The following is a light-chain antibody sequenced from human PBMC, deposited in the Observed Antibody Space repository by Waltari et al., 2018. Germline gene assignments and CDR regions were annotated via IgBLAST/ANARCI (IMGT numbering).Light chain of an antibody. Sequence: EIVLPQSPGTLSLSPGERATLSCRASQSVSSSYLAWYQQKAGQAPRLLIYGASNRATGIPDRFSGTGSGTVFTLTISRLEPEDCAVYYCQHYGGSPLFTFGPGTRLDI. CDR2: GAS. J-gene: IGKJ3*01. CDR3: QHYGGSPLFT. V-gene: IGKV3-20*01. CDR1: QSVSSSY.